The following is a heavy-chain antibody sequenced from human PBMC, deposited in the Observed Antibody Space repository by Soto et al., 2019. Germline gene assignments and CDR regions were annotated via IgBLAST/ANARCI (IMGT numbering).Heavy chain of an antibody. D-gene: IGHD3-10*01. V-gene: IGHV3-23*01. CDR3: AKDCLVRGVNHMVV. J-gene: IGHJ6*03. Sequence: EVLLLESGGGLVQPGGSLRLSCAASGFTFSSYAMSWVRQAPGKGLEWVSAISTGSGGSTYYADYVKGRFTISRDNSKNTLYLQMNSLRAEDTAVYYCAKDCLVRGVNHMVVWGKGTTVTVSS. CDR1: GFTFSSYA. CDR2: ISTGSGGST.